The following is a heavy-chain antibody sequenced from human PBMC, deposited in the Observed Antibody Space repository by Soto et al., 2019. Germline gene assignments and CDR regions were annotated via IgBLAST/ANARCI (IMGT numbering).Heavy chain of an antibody. CDR3: ARQGDGSGSYYTPTDY. V-gene: IGHV4-59*08. CDR2: IYYSGST. CDR1: GGSISSYY. J-gene: IGHJ4*02. D-gene: IGHD3-10*01. Sequence: QVQLQESGPGLVKPSETLSLTCTVSGGSISSYYWSWIRQPPGKGLEWIGYIYYSGSTNYNPSLKSRVTIAGDTSKNRFSLKLSSVTAADTAVYYCARQGDGSGSYYTPTDYWGQGTLVTVSS.